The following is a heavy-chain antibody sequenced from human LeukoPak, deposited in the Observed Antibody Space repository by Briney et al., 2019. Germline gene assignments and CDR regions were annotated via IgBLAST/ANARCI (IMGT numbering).Heavy chain of an antibody. V-gene: IGHV3-30-3*01. CDR2: ISYDGSNK. D-gene: IGHD3-10*01. CDR3: AKQSGSGSYPLAP. CDR1: GFTFSSYA. J-gene: IGHJ4*02. Sequence: GGSLRLSCAASGFTFSSYAMHWVRQAPGKGLEWVAVISYDGSNKYYADSVKGRFTISRDNSKNTLYLQMNSLRAEDTAVYYCAKQSGSGSYPLAPWGQGTLVTVSS.